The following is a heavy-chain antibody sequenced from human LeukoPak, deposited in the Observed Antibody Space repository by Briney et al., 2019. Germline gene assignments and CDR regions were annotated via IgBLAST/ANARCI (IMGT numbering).Heavy chain of an antibody. CDR3: VSRIGYSYGIDY. CDR1: GASISSGGDY. Sequence: PSQTLSLTCTVSGASISSGGDYWSWIRQHPGKGLEWIGYIYYSGSTYYNPSLKSRVTISEDTSKNQFSLKLSSVTAADTAVYYCVSRIGYSYGIDYWGQGTLVTVSS. D-gene: IGHD5-18*01. J-gene: IGHJ4*02. CDR2: IYYSGST. V-gene: IGHV4-31*03.